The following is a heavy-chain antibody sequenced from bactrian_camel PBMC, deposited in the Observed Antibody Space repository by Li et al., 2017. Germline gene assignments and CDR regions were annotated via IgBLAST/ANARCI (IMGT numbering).Heavy chain of an antibody. V-gene: IGHV3S55*01. CDR1: RLPSSGDA. J-gene: IGHJ4*01. CDR2: MGSGGS. Sequence: HVQLVESGGGSVQDGGSLRLSCTASRLPSSGDAMGWFRQAPGKEREAVAGMGSGGSSYADPVQGRFTISHDNANVLYLQMNSLKPEDTGQYYCAAAKNIPRSSCDGFTYWGQGTQVTVS. CDR3: AAAKNIPRSSCDGFTY. D-gene: IGHD6*01.